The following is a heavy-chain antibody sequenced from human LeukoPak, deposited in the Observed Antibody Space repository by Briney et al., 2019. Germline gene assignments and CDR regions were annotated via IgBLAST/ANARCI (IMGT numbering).Heavy chain of an antibody. CDR2: IYYSGST. CDR3: ARVTGYPYYYYYMDV. Sequence: SETLSLTCTVSGGAISSYYWSWIRQPPGKGLEWIGYIYYSGSTNYNPSLKSRVTISVDTSKNQFSLKLSSVTAADTAVYYCARVTGYPYYYYYMDVWGKGTTVTVSS. V-gene: IGHV4-59*01. CDR1: GGAISSYY. D-gene: IGHD5-12*01. J-gene: IGHJ6*03.